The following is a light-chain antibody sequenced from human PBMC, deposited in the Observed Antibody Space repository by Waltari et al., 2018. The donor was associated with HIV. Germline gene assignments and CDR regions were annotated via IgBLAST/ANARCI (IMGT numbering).Light chain of an antibody. CDR1: SSDIGGYNY. CDR3: SAYAPTNNFYVL. CDR2: EVT. J-gene: IGLJ2*01. Sequence: QSALTQPPSASGSPGQSVTISCTGTSSDIGGYNYVSWYQQHPGKAPKLIMTEVTKRPSGVPDRFSGSKSGNTASLTVSGLQAEDEAQYYCSAYAPTNNFYVLFGGGTALTVL. V-gene: IGLV2-8*01.